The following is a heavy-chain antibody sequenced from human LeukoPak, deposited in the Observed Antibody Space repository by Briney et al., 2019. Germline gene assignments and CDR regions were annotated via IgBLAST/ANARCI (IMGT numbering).Heavy chain of an antibody. CDR2: INPNSGGT. Sequence: ASVNVSCKASGYTFTGYYMHWVRQAPGQGLEWMGWINPNSGGTNYAQKFQGWVTMTRDTSISTAYMELSRLRSDDTAVYYCARGMDSSGWYRYYYYYGMDVWGQGTTVTVSS. V-gene: IGHV1-2*04. CDR3: ARGMDSSGWYRYYYYYGMDV. J-gene: IGHJ6*02. CDR1: GYTFTGYY. D-gene: IGHD6-19*01.